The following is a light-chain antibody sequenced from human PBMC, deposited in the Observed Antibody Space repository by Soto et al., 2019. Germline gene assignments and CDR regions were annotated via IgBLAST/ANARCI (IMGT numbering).Light chain of an antibody. Sequence: QSVLTQSPSASASLGASVKLTCTLTTGHSSYVIAWHQQQPEKGPRFLMMLNSDGSHIKGDGIPDRFSGSTSGAERYLTISSLQSEDEADYYCQTWASGIRVFGGGTKLTVL. CDR2: LNSDGSH. V-gene: IGLV4-69*01. CDR3: QTWASGIRV. J-gene: IGLJ3*02. CDR1: TGHSSYV.